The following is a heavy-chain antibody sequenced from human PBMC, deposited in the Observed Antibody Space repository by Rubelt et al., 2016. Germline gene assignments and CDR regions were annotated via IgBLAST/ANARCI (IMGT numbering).Heavy chain of an antibody. D-gene: IGHD6-19*01. J-gene: IGHJ5*02. V-gene: IGHV1-3*01. CDR3: ARVIWGSGWSNNWFDP. CDR1: GYTFTSYA. Sequence: QVQLVQSGAEVKKPGASVKVSCKASGYTFTSYAMHWVRQAPGQRLEWMGWINAGNGNTKYSQKFRGRVTITRDTSASTAYMGLSSLRSEDTAVYYCARVIWGSGWSNNWFDPWGQGTLVTVSS. CDR2: INAGNGNT.